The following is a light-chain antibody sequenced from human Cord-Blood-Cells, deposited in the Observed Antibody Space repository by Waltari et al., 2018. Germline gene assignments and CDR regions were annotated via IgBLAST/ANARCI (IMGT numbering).Light chain of an antibody. Sequence: QSALTQPASVSGSPGQSITISCTGTRRDVGGYNYVSWYQQHPGKAPKLMIYDVSKRPSGVSNRFSGSKSGNTASLTISGLQAEDEADYYCSSYTSSSTLVFGGGTKLTVL. CDR2: DVS. CDR3: SSYTSSSTLV. V-gene: IGLV2-14*01. CDR1: RRDVGGYNY. J-gene: IGLJ2*01.